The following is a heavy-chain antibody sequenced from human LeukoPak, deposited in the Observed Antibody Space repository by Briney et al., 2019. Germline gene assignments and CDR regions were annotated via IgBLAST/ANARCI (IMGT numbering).Heavy chain of an antibody. D-gene: IGHD5-18*01. V-gene: IGHV1-24*01. CDR1: GYTLTEIS. CDR2: FDREDGGT. CDR3: ATVGYTYGAFDY. Sequence: ASVKVSCKVSGYTLTEISLHWVRQAPGKGVERMGGFDREDGGTMYAQKFQGRVTMTEDTSTDTAFMELSSLRSEDTAVYYCATVGYTYGAFDYWGQGTLVIVSS. J-gene: IGHJ4*02.